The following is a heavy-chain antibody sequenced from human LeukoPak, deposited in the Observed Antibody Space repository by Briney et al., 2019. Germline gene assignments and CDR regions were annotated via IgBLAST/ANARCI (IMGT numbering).Heavy chain of an antibody. CDR2: ISAYNGNT. Sequence: GASVKVSCKASGYTFTSYGINWVRQAPGQGLEWMGWISAYNGNTNYARKLQGRVTMTTDTSTSTAYMELRSLRSDDTAVYYCARSGDSSGYYYVNYYYYMDVWSKGTTVTISS. CDR1: GYTFTSYG. D-gene: IGHD3-22*01. CDR3: ARSGDSSGYYYVNYYYYMDV. V-gene: IGHV1-18*01. J-gene: IGHJ6*03.